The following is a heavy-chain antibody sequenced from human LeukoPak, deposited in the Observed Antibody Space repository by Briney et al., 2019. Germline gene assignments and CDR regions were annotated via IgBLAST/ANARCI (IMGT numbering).Heavy chain of an antibody. V-gene: IGHV3-30*04. CDR2: ISYDGSNK. D-gene: IGHD4-11*01. J-gene: IGHJ4*02. Sequence: GGSLRLSCAASGFTFSSYAMSWVRQAPGKGLEWVAVISYDGSNKYYADSVKGRFTISRDNSKNTLYLQMNSLRAEDTAVYYCARGTTVIDYWGQGTLVTVSS. CDR1: GFTFSSYA. CDR3: ARGTTVIDY.